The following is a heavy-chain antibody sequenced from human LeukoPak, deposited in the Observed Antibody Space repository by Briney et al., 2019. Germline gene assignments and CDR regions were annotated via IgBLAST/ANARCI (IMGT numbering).Heavy chain of an antibody. D-gene: IGHD3-16*01. J-gene: IGHJ4*02. CDR3: AASSGVTLGRF. Sequence: SETLSLTRTVSGVSISSGTHYYNWLRQHPGKGLEWIGYIYYTGITSYNPSLKSRVTMSVDTSMNQVSLKVTSLTAADTAVYYCAASSGVTLGRFWGQGALVTVSS. CDR1: GVSISSGTHY. CDR2: IYYTGIT. V-gene: IGHV4-31*03.